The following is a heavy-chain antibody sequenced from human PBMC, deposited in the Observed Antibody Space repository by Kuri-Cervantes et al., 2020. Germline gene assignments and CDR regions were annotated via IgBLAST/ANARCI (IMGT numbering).Heavy chain of an antibody. CDR1: VFTFSTYG. CDR3: VREYCSSSSCTFDY. Sequence: LSLTCAASVFTFSTYGMHWVRQAPGKGLEWVAVIWYDGSKKNYADSVKGRFTISRDSSKNTLYLQMNSLRVEDTAMYYCVREYCSSSSCTFDYWGQGTLVTVSS. CDR2: IWYDGSKK. D-gene: IGHD2-2*01. V-gene: IGHV3-33*01. J-gene: IGHJ4*02.